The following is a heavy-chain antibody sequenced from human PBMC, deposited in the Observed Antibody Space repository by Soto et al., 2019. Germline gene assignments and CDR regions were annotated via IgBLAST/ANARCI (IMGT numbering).Heavy chain of an antibody. CDR3: AKDSIFSGNGAATYQIYF. J-gene: IGHJ1*01. CDR1: GVTPSRSA. CDR2: ISGSGGST. Sequence: GRSRRHARAGSGVTPSRSAHIWFRHPPEKKLEWVSAISGSGGSTYYADSVRGRFTISRDNSKNTLYLQMNSLRAEDTAVYYCAKDSIFSGNGAATYQIYF. D-gene: IGHD2-2*01. V-gene: IGHV3-23*01.